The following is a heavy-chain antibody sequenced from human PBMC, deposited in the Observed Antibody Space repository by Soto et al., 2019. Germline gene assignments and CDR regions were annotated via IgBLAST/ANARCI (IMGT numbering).Heavy chain of an antibody. CDR3: ARVGYDYIWGSYPTMSSRYFDY. V-gene: IGHV1-3*01. Sequence: QVPLVQSGAEVKKPGASVKVSCKASGYTFTSYAMHWVRQAPGQRLEWMGWINAGNGNTKYSQKFQGRVTITRDTSASTAYMELSSLRSEDTAVYYCARVGYDYIWGSYPTMSSRYFDYWGQGTLVTVSS. J-gene: IGHJ4*02. D-gene: IGHD3-16*02. CDR1: GYTFTSYA. CDR2: INAGNGNT.